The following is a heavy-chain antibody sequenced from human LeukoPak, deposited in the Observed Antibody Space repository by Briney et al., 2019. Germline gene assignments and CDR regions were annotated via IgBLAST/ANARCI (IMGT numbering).Heavy chain of an antibody. J-gene: IGHJ4*02. D-gene: IGHD2-2*01. CDR1: GFTFSSYT. CDR2: ISGSGVGT. V-gene: IGHV3-23*01. Sequence: GGSLRLSCAASGFTFSSYTMNWVRQAPGKGLEWVSAISGSGVGTYYADSVKGRFTISRDNSKSTLNLQMVGLRAEDTAVYYCARWYCSITSCYYDYWGQGTLVTVSS. CDR3: ARWYCSITSCYYDY.